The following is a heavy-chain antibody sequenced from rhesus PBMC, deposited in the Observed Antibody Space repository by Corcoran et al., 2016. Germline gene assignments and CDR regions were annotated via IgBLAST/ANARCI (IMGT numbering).Heavy chain of an antibody. J-gene: IGHJ4*01. D-gene: IGHD2-21*01. Sequence: EVQLVESGGGLVQPGGSLRLSCAASGFTFSDYYMYWVRQAQGKGLEWVGFIRRKSDGRTAKLAASVKGRFTISRDDSKSISYLQMSSLKNEDTAVYYCTIHRRYCTGSGCYGGFDYWGHGVLVTVSS. CDR1: GFTFSDYY. V-gene: IGHV3-184*01. CDR2: IRRKSDGRTA. CDR3: TIHRRYCTGSGCYGGFDY.